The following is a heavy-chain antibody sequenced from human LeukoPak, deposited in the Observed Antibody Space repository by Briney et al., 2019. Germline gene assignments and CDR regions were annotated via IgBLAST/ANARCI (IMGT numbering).Heavy chain of an antibody. V-gene: IGHV1-24*01. CDR3: AARVATYAFDI. Sequence: ASVKVSCEVSGYTLTELSMHWVRQAPGKGLEWMGGFDPEDGETIYAQKFQGRVTMTEDTSTDTAYMELRNLRSEDTAIYYCAARVATYAFDIWGQGTMVTVSS. CDR1: GYTLTELS. CDR2: FDPEDGET. D-gene: IGHD5-12*01. J-gene: IGHJ3*02.